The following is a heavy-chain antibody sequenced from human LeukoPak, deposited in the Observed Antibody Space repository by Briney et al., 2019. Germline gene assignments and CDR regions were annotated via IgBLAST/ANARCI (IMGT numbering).Heavy chain of an antibody. J-gene: IGHJ6*03. CDR1: GFTFGDYA. D-gene: IGHD5-18*01. Sequence: GGSLRLSCTASGFTFGDYAMSWFRQAPGKGLEWVGFIRSKAYGGTTEYAASVKGRFTISRDDSKSIAYLQMNSLKTEDTAVYYCTREDSYGLYYYYYYMDVWGKGTTATVSS. V-gene: IGHV3-49*03. CDR3: TREDSYGLYYYYYYMDV. CDR2: IRSKAYGGTT.